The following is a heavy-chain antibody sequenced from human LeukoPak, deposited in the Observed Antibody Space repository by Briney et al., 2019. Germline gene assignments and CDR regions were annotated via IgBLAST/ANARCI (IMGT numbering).Heavy chain of an antibody. CDR2: MNPNSGNT. Sequence: ASVKVSCKASGYTFTSYDINWVRQATGQGLEWMGWMNPNSGNTGYAQKFQGRVTITRNTSISTAYMELSSLRSEDTAVYYCARQYYDFWSGYYTPYYYYYMDVWGKGTTVTVSS. CDR1: GYTFTSYD. D-gene: IGHD3-3*01. V-gene: IGHV1-8*03. J-gene: IGHJ6*03. CDR3: ARQYYDFWSGYYTPYYYYYMDV.